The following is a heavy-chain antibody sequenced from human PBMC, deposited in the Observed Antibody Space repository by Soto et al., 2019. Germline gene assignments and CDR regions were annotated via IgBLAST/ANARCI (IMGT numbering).Heavy chain of an antibody. CDR1: SGSISSSNW. CDR2: IWHSGST. V-gene: IGHV4-4*02. CDR3: ARGSTVIDRLDS. Sequence: QVQLQESGPGLVKPSGTLSLTCAVTSGSISSSNWWSWVRQPPGKGLEWIGQIWHSGSTDYNPSLKSRVTMSVDKSKNQFSLQVTSVTAADTAVYFCARGSTVIDRLDSWGRGTLVTVSS. D-gene: IGHD3-16*02. J-gene: IGHJ4*02.